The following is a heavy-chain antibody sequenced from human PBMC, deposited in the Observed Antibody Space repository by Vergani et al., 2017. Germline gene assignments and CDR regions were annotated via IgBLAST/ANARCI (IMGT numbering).Heavy chain of an antibody. J-gene: IGHJ3*02. Sequence: QVQLVQSGAEVKKPGSSVKVSCKASGGTFSSYAISWVRQAPGQGLEWMGRIIPIFGTANYAQKFQGRVTITADKSTSTAYTELSSLRSEDTAVYYCARDRGTVSPHADAFDSWGQGTMVTVSS. V-gene: IGHV1-69*14. CDR2: IIPIFGTA. CDR1: GGTFSSYA. CDR3: ARDRGTVSPHADAFDS. D-gene: IGHD1-7*01.